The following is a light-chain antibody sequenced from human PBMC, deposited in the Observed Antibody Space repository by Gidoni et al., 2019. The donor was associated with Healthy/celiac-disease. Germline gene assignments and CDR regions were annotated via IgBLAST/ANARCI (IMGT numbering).Light chain of an antibody. CDR3: QQSYSNPLA. J-gene: IGKJ4*01. CDR2: AAS. CDR1: QNISIY. Sequence: DIQMTQSPSSLSASVGDRVTITCRASQNISIYLNWYQQKPGKAPKVLIHAASSLQSGVPSTFSGSGSGTDFTLTITSLQREDFATYYCQQSYSNPLAFGGGTKVEI. V-gene: IGKV1-39*01.